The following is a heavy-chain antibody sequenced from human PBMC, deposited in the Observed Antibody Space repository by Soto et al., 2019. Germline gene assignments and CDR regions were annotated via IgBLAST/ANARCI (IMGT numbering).Heavy chain of an antibody. CDR1: GGSISSYY. D-gene: IGHD3-16*01. V-gene: IGHV4-59*01. CDR3: ARELFGRSVWFDP. CDR2: IYYSGST. J-gene: IGHJ5*02. Sequence: SETLSLTCTVSGGSISSYYWSWIRQPPGKGLEWIGYIYYSGSTNYNPSLKSRVTISVDTSKNQFSLKLSSVTAVDMVVFYCARELFGRSVWFDPWGQGTLVTVSS.